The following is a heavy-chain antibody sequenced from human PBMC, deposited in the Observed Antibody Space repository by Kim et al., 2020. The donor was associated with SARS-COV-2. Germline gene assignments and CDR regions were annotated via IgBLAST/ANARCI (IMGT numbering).Heavy chain of an antibody. CDR1: GYTFTSYG. CDR2: ISAYNGNT. D-gene: IGHD1-7*01. CDR3: ARVIRITGTNSNYYYGMDV. V-gene: IGHV1-18*04. J-gene: IGHJ6*02. Sequence: ASVKVSCKASGYTFTSYGISWVRQAPGQGLEGRGWISAYNGNTNYAQKLQGRVTMTTDTSTSTAYMELRSLRSDDTAVYYCARVIRITGTNSNYYYGMDVWGQGTTVTVSS.